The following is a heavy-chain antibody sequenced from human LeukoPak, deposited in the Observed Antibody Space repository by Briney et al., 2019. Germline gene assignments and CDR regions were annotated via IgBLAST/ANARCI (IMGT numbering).Heavy chain of an antibody. CDR1: GITSTNFA. Sequence: GASVKVSCKASGITSTNFAVQWVRQARGQRLEWIGWIIVGTGATKCAQDFQHRVTITRDMSTRTLYMEPTSLRSEDTAVYYCAADLSDPRRGASYLDSWGQGTLVTVSS. CDR2: IIVGTGAT. V-gene: IGHV1-58*01. CDR3: AADLSDPRRGASYLDS. D-gene: IGHD1-1*01. J-gene: IGHJ4*02.